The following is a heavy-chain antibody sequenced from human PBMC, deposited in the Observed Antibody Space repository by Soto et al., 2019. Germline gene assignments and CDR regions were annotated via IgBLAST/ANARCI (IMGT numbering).Heavy chain of an antibody. V-gene: IGHV4-39*01. CDR1: GGSISSSSYY. CDR3: ARRDGAARPVPYYFDY. D-gene: IGHD6-6*01. CDR2: IYYSGST. Sequence: LSLTCTVSGGSISSSSYYWGWIRQPPGKGLEWIGSIYYSGSTYYNPSLKSRVTISVDTSKNQFSLKLSSVTAADTAVYYCARRDGAARPVPYYFDYWGQGTLVTVSS. J-gene: IGHJ4*02.